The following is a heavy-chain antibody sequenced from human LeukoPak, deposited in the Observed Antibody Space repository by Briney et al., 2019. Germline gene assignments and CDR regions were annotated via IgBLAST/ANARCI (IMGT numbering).Heavy chain of an antibody. J-gene: IGHJ4*02. D-gene: IGHD3-22*01. CDR2: ISDSGTTI. Sequence: PGGSLRLSCAASGFTFSNYEMNWVRQAPGKGLEWVSYISDSGTTIYYGDSVKGRFTISRDNAKKSLYLQMNSLRPDDTALYYCARALADSRNYYLGFDYWGQGTLVTVSS. V-gene: IGHV3-48*03. CDR1: GFTFSNYE. CDR3: ARALADSRNYYLGFDY.